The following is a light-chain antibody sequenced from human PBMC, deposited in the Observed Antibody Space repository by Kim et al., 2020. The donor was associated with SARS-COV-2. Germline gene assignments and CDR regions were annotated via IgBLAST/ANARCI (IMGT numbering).Light chain of an antibody. V-gene: IGLV2-14*03. CDR3: SAYRRATTLVV. CDR2: DIS. CDR1: SSDVGGDL. Sequence: QSALTQPASVSGSPGQSITISCIGTSSDVGGDLVSWYQQHPGNGPKLMIYDISNRPLGVSNRFSGSKSGNTASLTISGLRAEDEADYYCSAYRRATTLVVFGGGNQLT. J-gene: IGLJ2*01.